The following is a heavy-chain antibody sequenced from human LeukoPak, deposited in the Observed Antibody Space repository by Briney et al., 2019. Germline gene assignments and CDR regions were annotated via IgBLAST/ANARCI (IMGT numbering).Heavy chain of an antibody. V-gene: IGHV1-69*05. Sequence: ASVNVSCKASGGTFSSYAISWVRQAPGQGLEWMGGIIPIFGTANYAQKFQGRVTITTDESTSTAYMELSSLRSEDTAVYYCARGPRFLEWLSYYYYYMDVWGKGTTVTVSS. J-gene: IGHJ6*03. CDR2: IIPIFGTA. D-gene: IGHD3-3*01. CDR1: GGTFSSYA. CDR3: ARGPRFLEWLSYYYYYMDV.